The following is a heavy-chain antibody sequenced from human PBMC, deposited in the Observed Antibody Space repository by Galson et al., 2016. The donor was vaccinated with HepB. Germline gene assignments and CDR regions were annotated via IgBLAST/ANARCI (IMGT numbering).Heavy chain of an antibody. J-gene: IGHJ4*02. Sequence: SLRLSCAASGFTVNSKYMSWVRQAPGKGLEWVPVIHTGGSTYYADPVKGRFTISRDNSKNTLYLQMNSLRAEDTAVYYCALGTGIGWYGADWGQGTLVTVSS. CDR2: IHTGGST. CDR3: ALGTGIGWYGAD. V-gene: IGHV3-53*01. CDR1: GFTVNSKY. D-gene: IGHD6-19*01.